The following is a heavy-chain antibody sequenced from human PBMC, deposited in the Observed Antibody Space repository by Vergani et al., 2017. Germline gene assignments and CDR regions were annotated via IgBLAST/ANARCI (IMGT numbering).Heavy chain of an antibody. CDR3: AREGCGGDCSGPYWYFDL. CDR1: GGSISSGDYY. D-gene: IGHD2-21*01. V-gene: IGHV4-30-4*01. J-gene: IGHJ2*01. Sequence: QVQLQESGPGLVKPSQTLSLTCTVSGGSISSGDYYWSWIRQPPGKGLEWIGYIYYSGSTYYNPSLKSRVTISVDTSKNQFSLKLSSVTAADTAVYYCAREGCGGDCSGPYWYFDLWGRGTLVTVSS. CDR2: IYYSGST.